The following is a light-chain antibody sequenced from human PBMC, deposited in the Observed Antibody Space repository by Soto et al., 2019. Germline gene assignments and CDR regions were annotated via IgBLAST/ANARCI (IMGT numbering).Light chain of an antibody. J-gene: IGKJ5*01. CDR3: QQYNNWPIT. V-gene: IGKV3D-15*01. CDR1: QSLANSF. CDR2: DTS. Sequence: EIVLTQSPATLSLSPGERATLSCRASQSLANSFIAWYQQKPGQAPRLLIYDTSSRASGIPDRFSGSGSGTEFTLTISSLQSEDFEIYYCQQYNNWPITFGQGTRLEIK.